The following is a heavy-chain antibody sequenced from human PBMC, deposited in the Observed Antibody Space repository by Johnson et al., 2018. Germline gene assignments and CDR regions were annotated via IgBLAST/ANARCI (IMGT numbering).Heavy chain of an antibody. CDR1: GFTFSSYG. V-gene: IGHV3-30*03. Sequence: QVQLVQSGGGVVQPGRSLRLSCAASGFTFSSYGIHWVRQAPGKGLEWVAVISYDGSNKYYADSVKGRFTTSRDNSKNTLYLQMNSRRAEDTAVYYWARARSWGIQLYYYYYGMDVWGQGTTVTVSS. CDR2: ISYDGSNK. J-gene: IGHJ6*02. CDR3: ARARSWGIQLYYYYYGMDV. D-gene: IGHD5-18*01.